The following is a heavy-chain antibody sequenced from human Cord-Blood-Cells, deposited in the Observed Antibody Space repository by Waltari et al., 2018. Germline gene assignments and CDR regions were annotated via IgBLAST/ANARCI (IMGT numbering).Heavy chain of an antibody. CDR1: GFTFSSYA. CDR2: ISGSGGST. CDR3: AKGGGIFGVGYYFDY. J-gene: IGHJ4*02. D-gene: IGHD3-3*01. Sequence: EVQLLESGGGLVQPGGSLRLSCAASGFTFSSYAMSWVRQAPGKGLGWVSAISGSGGSTYYADSVKGRFTISRDNSKNTLYLQMNSLRAEDTAVYYCAKGGGIFGVGYYFDYWGQGTLVTVSS. V-gene: IGHV3-23*01.